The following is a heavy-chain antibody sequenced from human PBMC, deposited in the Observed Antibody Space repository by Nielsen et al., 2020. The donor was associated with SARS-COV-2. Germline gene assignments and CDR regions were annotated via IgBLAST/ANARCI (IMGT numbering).Heavy chain of an antibody. J-gene: IGHJ4*02. CDR3: ARAPRITIFGVVSYFDY. Sequence: SETLSLTCTVSGGSISSGDYYWSWIRQPPGKGLEWIGYIYYSGSTYYNPSLKSRVTISVDTSKNQFSLKLSSVTAADTAVYYCARAPRITIFGVVSYFDYWGQGTLVTVSS. CDR2: IYYSGST. CDR1: GGSISSGDYY. V-gene: IGHV4-30-4*02. D-gene: IGHD3-3*01.